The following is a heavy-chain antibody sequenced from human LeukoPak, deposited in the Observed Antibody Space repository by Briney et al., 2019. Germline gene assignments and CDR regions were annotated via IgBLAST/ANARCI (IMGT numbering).Heavy chain of an antibody. Sequence: GGSLRLSCAASGFTFSSYAMSWVRQAPGKGMEWVSSISGSDGTTYYADSVKGRFTISRDNAKNSLYLQMNSLRAEDTAVYYCAELGITMIGGVWGKGTTVTISS. D-gene: IGHD3-10*02. V-gene: IGHV3-23*01. CDR2: ISGSDGTT. CDR1: GFTFSSYA. CDR3: AELGITMIGGV. J-gene: IGHJ6*04.